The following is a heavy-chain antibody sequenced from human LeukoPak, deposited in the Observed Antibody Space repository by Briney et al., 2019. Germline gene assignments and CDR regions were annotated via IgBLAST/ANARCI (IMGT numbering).Heavy chain of an antibody. V-gene: IGHV3-48*04. CDR3: ARDVIWFGELFNFDN. J-gene: IGHJ4*02. CDR2: ISSRSSTI. CDR1: GFTFSSYS. D-gene: IGHD3-10*01. Sequence: GGSLRLSCAASGFTFSSYSMNWVRQAPGKGVEWGSYISSRSSTIYYADSVKGRFTISRDNAKNSLYLQMNSLRAEDTAVYYCARDVIWFGELFNFDNWGQGTLVTVSS.